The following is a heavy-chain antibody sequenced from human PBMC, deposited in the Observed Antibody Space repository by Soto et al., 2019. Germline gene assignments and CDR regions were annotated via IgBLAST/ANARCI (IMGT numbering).Heavy chain of an antibody. CDR1: GYTFTSYA. J-gene: IGHJ4*02. V-gene: IGHV1-3*01. Sequence: QVQLVQSGAEVKKPGASVKVSCKASGYTFTSYAMHWVRQAPGQRLEWMGWINAGNGNTNYSQKFQGRVTITRDTSASTAYMELSSLRSEDTAVYYCARKGNSGWYNYWGQGTLVTVSS. CDR3: ARKGNSGWYNY. CDR2: INAGNGNT. D-gene: IGHD6-19*01.